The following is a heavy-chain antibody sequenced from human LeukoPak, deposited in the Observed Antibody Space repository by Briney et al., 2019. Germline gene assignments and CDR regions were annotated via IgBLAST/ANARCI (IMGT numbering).Heavy chain of an antibody. CDR2: INPSGGST. D-gene: IGHD2/OR15-2a*01. Sequence: ASVKVSCKASGYTFTSFYMHWVRQAPGQGLEWMGIINPSGGSTSYAQKFQGRVTMTRDMSTSTVYMELSSLRSEDTAVYYCARSTSIGGWTKDNWFDPWGQGTLVTVSS. CDR3: ARSTSIGGWTKDNWFDP. CDR1: GYTFTSFY. V-gene: IGHV1-46*01. J-gene: IGHJ5*02.